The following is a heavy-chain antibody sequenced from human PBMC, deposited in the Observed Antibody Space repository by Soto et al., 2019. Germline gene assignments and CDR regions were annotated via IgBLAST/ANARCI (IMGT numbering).Heavy chain of an antibody. Sequence: ASVKVSPRASGHNFTSSGISWVRQAPGQGLEWMGWISAYNGNTKYAQKLQGRVTMTTDTSTSTAYMELRSLRSDDTAVYYCARDLGGSYYAPVDYWGQGTLVTVSS. CDR3: ARDLGGSYYAPVDY. CDR2: ISAYNGNT. CDR1: GHNFTSSG. J-gene: IGHJ4*02. D-gene: IGHD1-26*01. V-gene: IGHV1-18*01.